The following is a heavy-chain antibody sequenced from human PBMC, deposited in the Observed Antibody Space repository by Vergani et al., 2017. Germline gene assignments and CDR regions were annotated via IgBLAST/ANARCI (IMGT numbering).Heavy chain of an antibody. CDR1: GGTFSSYA. V-gene: IGHV1-69*01. CDR2: IIPIFGTA. Sequence: QVQLVQSGAEVKKPGSSVKVSCKASGGTFSSYAISWVRQAPGQGLEWMGGIIPIFGTANYAQKFQGRVTITADESTSTAYMELSSLRSEDTAVYYCAKDQENYGDYVGFSNDYGGNELDYWGQGTLVTVSS. J-gene: IGHJ4*02. CDR3: AKDQENYGDYVGFSNDYGGNELDY. D-gene: IGHD4-23*01.